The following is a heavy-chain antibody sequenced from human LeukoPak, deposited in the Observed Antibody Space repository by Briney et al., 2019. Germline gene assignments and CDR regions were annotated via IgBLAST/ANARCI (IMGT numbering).Heavy chain of an antibody. V-gene: IGHV1-8*01. CDR2: MNPNSGNT. CDR3: ARVGRYYDSSGYYYDY. Sequence: ASVTVSCEASGYTFTSYDINWVRQATGQGLEWMGWMNPNSGNTGYAQKFQGRVTMTRNTSISTAYMELSSLRSEDTAVYYCARVGRYYDSSGYYYDYWGRGTLVTVSS. D-gene: IGHD3-22*01. CDR1: GYTFTSYD. J-gene: IGHJ4*02.